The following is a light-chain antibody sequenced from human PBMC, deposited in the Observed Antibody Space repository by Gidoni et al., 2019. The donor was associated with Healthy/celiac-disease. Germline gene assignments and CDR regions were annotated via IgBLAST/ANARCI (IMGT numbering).Light chain of an antibody. CDR1: QRVSRSY. CDR2: CAS. V-gene: IGKV3-20*01. CDR3: QQYGSSRT. J-gene: IGKJ1*01. Sequence: EIVLTQSPGTLYLSPGERATLSCRASQRVSRSYLAWYHQKHGQAPRLLIYCASSRATGIPDRFSGSGSGTDFSLSISRLEPEDFAVYYCQQYGSSRTFGQGTKVEIK.